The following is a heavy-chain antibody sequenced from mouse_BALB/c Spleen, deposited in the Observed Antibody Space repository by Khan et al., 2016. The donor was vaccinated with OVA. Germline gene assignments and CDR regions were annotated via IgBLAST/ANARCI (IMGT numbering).Heavy chain of an antibody. CDR1: GFTFSRYS. D-gene: IGHD1-1*01. CDR2: IGSGGST. CDR3: ARVNGSSGVNY. Sequence: EVELVESGGGLVKPGGSLKLSCAASGFTFSRYSMSWVRQTPEKRLEWVASIGSGGSTYYPDTVKGRFTISRDNARNILYLQMSSLRSEDTAMYFSARVNGSSGVNYWGHGTTLTDSS. V-gene: IGHV5-6-5*01. J-gene: IGHJ2*01.